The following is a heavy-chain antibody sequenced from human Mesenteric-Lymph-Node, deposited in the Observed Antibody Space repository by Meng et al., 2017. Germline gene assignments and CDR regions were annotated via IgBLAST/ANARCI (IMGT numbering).Heavy chain of an antibody. Sequence: GGSLRLSCAASGFTFSSYAMHWVRQAPGKGLEWVAVISYDGSNKYYADSVKGRFTISRDNSKNTLYLQMNSLRAEDTAVYYCAKVLLYSGNRDFGDYWGQGTLVTVSS. V-gene: IGHV3-30*07. CDR2: ISYDGSNK. D-gene: IGHD4-23*01. CDR3: AKVLLYSGNRDFGDY. CDR1: GFTFSSYA. J-gene: IGHJ4*02.